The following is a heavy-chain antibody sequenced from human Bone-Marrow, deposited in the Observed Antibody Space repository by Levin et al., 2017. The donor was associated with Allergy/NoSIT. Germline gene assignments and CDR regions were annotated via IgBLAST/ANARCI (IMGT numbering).Heavy chain of an antibody. CDR3: AREYGGHYFDP. CDR1: GGIFRTFT. J-gene: IGHJ5*02. V-gene: IGHV1-69*13. CDR2: IIPMFGTI. D-gene: IGHD2-8*01. Sequence: SVKVSCKASGGIFRTFTINWVRQAPGQGLEWMGMIIPMFGTINYAQKFQGRVTITADESTSTAYMELSSLRSEDTAVSYCAREYGGHYFDPWGQGSLVTVSS.